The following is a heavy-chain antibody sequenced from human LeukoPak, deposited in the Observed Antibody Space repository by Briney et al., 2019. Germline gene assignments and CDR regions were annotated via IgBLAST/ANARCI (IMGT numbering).Heavy chain of an antibody. CDR2: INHSGST. D-gene: IGHD3-10*01. Sequence: SETLSLTCAVYGGSFSGYYWSWIRQPPGKGLEWIGEINHSGSTNYNPSLKSRVTISVDTSKNQFSLKLSSVTAADTAVYYCARAPSYGWFDPWGQGTLVTVSS. J-gene: IGHJ5*02. CDR3: ARAPSYGWFDP. CDR1: GGSFSGYY. V-gene: IGHV4-34*01.